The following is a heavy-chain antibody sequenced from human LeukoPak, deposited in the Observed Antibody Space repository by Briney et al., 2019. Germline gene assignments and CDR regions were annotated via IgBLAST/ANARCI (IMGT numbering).Heavy chain of an antibody. Sequence: GGSLRLSCAASGFTFSDYYMSWIRHAPGKGLEWGLYISSSSSYTNYADSVKGRFTISRDNAKTSLYLQMNSLRAEDTAVYYCARHLTAAGTSEVDYWGQGTLVTVSS. J-gene: IGHJ4*02. V-gene: IGHV3-11*03. CDR2: ISSSSSYT. CDR3: ARHLTAAGTSEVDY. D-gene: IGHD6-13*01. CDR1: GFTFSDYY.